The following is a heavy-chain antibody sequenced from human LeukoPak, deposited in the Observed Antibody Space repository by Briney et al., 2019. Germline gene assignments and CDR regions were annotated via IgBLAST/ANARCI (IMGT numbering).Heavy chain of an antibody. V-gene: IGHV3-7*01. CDR1: EFRFGRDW. D-gene: IGHD2-2*01. J-gene: IGHJ1*01. CDR2: IKQDGSEE. CDR3: ATLDSTKSVF. Sequence: GGSLRLSCVAPEFRFGRDWISWVRQAPGKELEWVACIKQDGSEEYYAGSVRGRFTVSVDNGKNSLYLQMNSLRAEDTARYYCATLDSTKSVFCGRGTAVTASS.